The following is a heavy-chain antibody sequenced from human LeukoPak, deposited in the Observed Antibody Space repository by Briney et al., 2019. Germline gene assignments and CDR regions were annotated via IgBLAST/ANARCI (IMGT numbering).Heavy chain of an antibody. D-gene: IGHD2-2*01. CDR1: GFTFSSYA. J-gene: IGHJ6*03. V-gene: IGHV3-48*04. CDR2: ISSSGSTI. Sequence: PGGSLRLSCAASGFTFSSYAMSWVRQAPGKGLEWVSYISSSGSTIYYADSVKGRFTISRDNAKNSLYLQMNSLRAEDTAVYYCARDGRLLSGYYYYYMDVWGKGTTVTVSS. CDR3: ARDGRLLSGYYYYYMDV.